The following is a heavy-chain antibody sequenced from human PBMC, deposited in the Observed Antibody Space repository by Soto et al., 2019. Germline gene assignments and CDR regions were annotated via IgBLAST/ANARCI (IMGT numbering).Heavy chain of an antibody. Sequence: QITLKESGPTLVNPTQTLTLTCTLSGYSVNTAGVAVAWIRQPPGKALEWLALIYWDNDERYSPSLKTRLTITKDTSKNQVVLTMTNVDPVDTATYFCAHRQSLVGVFEIWGQGTMVTVSS. CDR2: IYWDNDE. D-gene: IGHD1-26*01. V-gene: IGHV2-5*02. J-gene: IGHJ3*02. CDR1: GYSVNTAGVA. CDR3: AHRQSLVGVFEI.